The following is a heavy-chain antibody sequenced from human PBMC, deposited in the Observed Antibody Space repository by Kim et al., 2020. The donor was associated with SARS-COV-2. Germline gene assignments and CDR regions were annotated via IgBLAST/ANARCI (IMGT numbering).Heavy chain of an antibody. CDR1: GYNFTMFG. CDR3: VRDDIVDDHYNYYGMDI. Sequence: GGSLRLSCVGSGYNFTMFGMHWVRQAPGKGLEWVAVIYKDGSVQDYADSVKGRFTISRDKSKKTVYLQMNSLRVEDSGVYYCVRDDIVDDHYNYYGMDIWGQGTAVIVSS. V-gene: IGHV3-33*01. J-gene: IGHJ6*02. CDR2: IYKDGSVQ. D-gene: IGHD1-26*01.